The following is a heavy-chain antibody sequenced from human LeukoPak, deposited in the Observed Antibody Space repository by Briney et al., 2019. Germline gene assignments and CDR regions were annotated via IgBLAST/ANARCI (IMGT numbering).Heavy chain of an antibody. CDR3: AREFEGHGSLDY. CDR2: FYYTGRT. D-gene: IGHD3-16*01. J-gene: IGHJ4*02. Sequence: SETLSLTCTVSGGSISSNNDNWGWIRQPPGKGLEWIGIFYYTGRTHYNPSLKSRVTISVDTSNNQFSLKLSSVTAADTAVYYCAREFEGHGSLDYWGQGTLVTASS. V-gene: IGHV4-39*02. CDR1: GGSISSNNDN.